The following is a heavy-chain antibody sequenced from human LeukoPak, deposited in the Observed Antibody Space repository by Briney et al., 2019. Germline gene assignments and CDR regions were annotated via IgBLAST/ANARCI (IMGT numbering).Heavy chain of an antibody. Sequence: ASVKVSCKASGYTFTSYGISWVRQAPGQGLEWMGWISAYNGNTNYAQKLQGRVTMTTDTSTSTAYMELRSLRSDDTAVYYCARDQYYGSASYYDRVRNFDYWGQGTLVTVSS. D-gene: IGHD3-10*01. V-gene: IGHV1-18*01. CDR1: GYTFTSYG. CDR3: ARDQYYGSASYYDRVRNFDY. CDR2: ISAYNGNT. J-gene: IGHJ4*02.